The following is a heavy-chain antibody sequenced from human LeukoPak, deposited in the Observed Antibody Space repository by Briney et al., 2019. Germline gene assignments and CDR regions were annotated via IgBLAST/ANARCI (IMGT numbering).Heavy chain of an antibody. J-gene: IGHJ4*02. CDR3: TSYSGYDWSLDY. V-gene: IGHV3-73*01. CDR1: GFTFSGSA. D-gene: IGHD5-12*01. Sequence: GGSLRLSCAASGFTFSGSALHWVRQASGKGLEWVGRIRSTANGYATAYAASVKGRFTISRDDSKNTAYLQMDSLKTEDTAVYYCTSYSGYDWSLDYWGQGTLVTVSS. CDR2: IRSTANGYAT.